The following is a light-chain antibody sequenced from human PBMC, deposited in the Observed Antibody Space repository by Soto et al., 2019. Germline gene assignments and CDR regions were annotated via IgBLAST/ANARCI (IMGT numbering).Light chain of an antibody. CDR2: GAS. Sequence: EIVLTPSPGTLSLSPVERATLSCRASQSVTKSLAWYQQTPGQAPRLLIYGASTRATGISARFSGSGSGTEFTLTISRLEPEDFAVYYCQQYGSSSWTFGQGTKVDI. CDR1: QSVTKS. V-gene: IGKV3-20*01. J-gene: IGKJ1*01. CDR3: QQYGSSSWT.